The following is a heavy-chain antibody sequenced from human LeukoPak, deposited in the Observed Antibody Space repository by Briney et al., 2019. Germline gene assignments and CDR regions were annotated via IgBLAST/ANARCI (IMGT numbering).Heavy chain of an antibody. CDR1: GYSISSGYY. Sequence: SETLSLTCTVSGYSISSGYYWGWIRQPPGKGLEWIGSVFHSGSSYQNPSLMSRVTLSADTSKNQFSLKLRSVTTTDTAIYYCARLIGTGYGAHYFDYWGQGTLVTVSS. D-gene: IGHD5-12*01. CDR3: ARLIGTGYGAHYFDY. V-gene: IGHV4-38-2*02. J-gene: IGHJ4*02. CDR2: VFHSGSS.